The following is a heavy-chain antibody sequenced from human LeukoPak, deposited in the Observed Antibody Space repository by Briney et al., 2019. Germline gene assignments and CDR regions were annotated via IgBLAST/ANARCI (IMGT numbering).Heavy chain of an antibody. V-gene: IGHV1-46*01. D-gene: IGHD1-1*01. CDR2: INPSGGST. J-gene: IGHJ6*03. Sequence: ASVKVSCKASGYTFTSYYMHWVRQAPGQGLEWMGIINPSGGSTSYAQKFQGRVTMTRDMSTSTVYMELSSLRSEDTAVYYCARAGPIPEVSRYYYYYYMDVWGKGTTVTVSS. CDR3: ARAGPIPEVSRYYYYYYMDV. CDR1: GYTFTSYY.